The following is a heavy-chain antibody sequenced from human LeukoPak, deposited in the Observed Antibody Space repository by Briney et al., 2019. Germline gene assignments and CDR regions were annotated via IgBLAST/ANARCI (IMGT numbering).Heavy chain of an antibody. J-gene: IGHJ3*02. V-gene: IGHV3-23*01. CDR2: ISGSGGST. D-gene: IGHD6-6*01. Sequence: GGSLRLSCAASGFTFNNFAMSWVRQAPGKGLEWVSAISGSGGSTYYADSVKGRFTISRDNSKNTLYLQMNSLRAEDTAVYYCARCIAARYWVDIWGQGTMVTVSS. CDR3: ARCIAARYWVDI. CDR1: GFTFNNFA.